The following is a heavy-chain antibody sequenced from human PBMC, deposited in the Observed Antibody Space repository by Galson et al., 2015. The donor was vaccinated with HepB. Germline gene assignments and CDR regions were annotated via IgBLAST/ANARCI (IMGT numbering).Heavy chain of an antibody. Sequence: SVKVSCKASGYTFTSDYMHWVRQAPGQGLEWMGIINPSGGSTSYAQKLQGRVTMTRDTSTSTVYMELSRLRSEDTAVYYCASFRGVYDAFDIWGQGTMVTVSS. J-gene: IGHJ3*02. V-gene: IGHV1-46*01. CDR1: GYTFTSDY. CDR3: ASFRGVYDAFDI. D-gene: IGHD3-10*01. CDR2: INPSGGST.